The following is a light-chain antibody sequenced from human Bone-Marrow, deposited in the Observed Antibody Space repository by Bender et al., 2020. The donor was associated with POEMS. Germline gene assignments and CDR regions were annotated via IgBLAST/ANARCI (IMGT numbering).Light chain of an antibody. CDR1: RSTIGRNS. CDR3: SSYGGRSKFDV. V-gene: IGLV1-44*01. Sequence: QSGLTQPPSASGTPGQRVTISCSGSRSTIGRNSVNWYKHVPGAAPKLLIYSDNQRRTGAPDRISGSKSGTSASLAISGLQSEDEADYYCSSYGGRSKFDVLGTGTKVTVL. J-gene: IGLJ1*01. CDR2: SDN.